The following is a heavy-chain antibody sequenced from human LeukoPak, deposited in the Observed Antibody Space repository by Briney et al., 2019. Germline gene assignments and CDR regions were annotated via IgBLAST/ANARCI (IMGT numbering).Heavy chain of an antibody. Sequence: GGSLRLFCAASGFTVSSSYMSWVRQAPGKGLEWVSVIYSGGSTYYADSVKGRFTISRDNSKNTLYLQMNSLRAEDTAVHYCARLTTIVRGAIWASRLPYFDYWGQGTLVTVSS. CDR3: ARLTTIVRGAIWASRLPYFDY. J-gene: IGHJ4*02. D-gene: IGHD3-10*01. CDR2: IYSGGST. CDR1: GFTVSSSY. V-gene: IGHV3-53*01.